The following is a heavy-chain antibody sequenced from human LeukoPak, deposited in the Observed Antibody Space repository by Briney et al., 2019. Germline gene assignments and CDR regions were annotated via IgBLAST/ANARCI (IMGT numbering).Heavy chain of an antibody. CDR3: ATDGHYDSSGPYYFDY. J-gene: IGHJ4*02. CDR2: ISGSGGST. CDR1: GFTFSCYA. V-gene: IGHV3-23*01. Sequence: GGSLRLACAASGFTFSCYAMSWVRQAPGKGLEWVSAISGSGGSTYYADSVKGRFTISRDNSKNTLYLQMNSLRAEDTAVYYCATDGHYDSSGPYYFDYWGQGTLVTVSS. D-gene: IGHD3-22*01.